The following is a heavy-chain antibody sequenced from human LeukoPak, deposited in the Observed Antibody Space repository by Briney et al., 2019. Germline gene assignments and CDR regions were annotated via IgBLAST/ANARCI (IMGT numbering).Heavy chain of an antibody. D-gene: IGHD3-22*01. V-gene: IGHV3-23*01. CDR3: AKAQSSGFYWYFDC. CDR1: GFTFSSYA. J-gene: IGHJ4*02. Sequence: PGGSLRLSCAASGFTFSSYAMSWVRQAPGKGLEWVSAISGTGGNTYYADSVKGRFTISRDNSKNTLYLQMNSLRDEDTAVYYCAKAQSSGFYWYFDCLGQGTLGTVSS. CDR2: ISGTGGNT.